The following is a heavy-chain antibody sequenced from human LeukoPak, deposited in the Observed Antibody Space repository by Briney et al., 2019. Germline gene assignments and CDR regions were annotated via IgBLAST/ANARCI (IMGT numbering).Heavy chain of an antibody. CDR3: ARDLEDTAMVSPSGGYFDY. Sequence: ASVKVSCKASGYTLTGYYMHWVRQAPGQGLEWMGWINPNSGGTNYAQKFQGRVTMTRDTSISTAYMELSRLRSDDTAVYYCARDLEDTAMVSPSGGYFDYWGQGTLVTVSS. D-gene: IGHD5-18*01. CDR1: GYTLTGYY. J-gene: IGHJ4*02. CDR2: INPNSGGT. V-gene: IGHV1-2*02.